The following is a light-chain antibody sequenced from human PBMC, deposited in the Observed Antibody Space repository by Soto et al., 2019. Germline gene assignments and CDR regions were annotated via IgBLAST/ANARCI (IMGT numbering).Light chain of an antibody. CDR1: QSVFSRANGMNY. Sequence: IVMRQSPDSLAVPLGERATINCKSSQSVFSRANGMNYIAWYQQKPGQPPKLLIYWASTREAGVPDRFRGSGSQTDFTLTISNLQAEDVAVYYSQHYLETPLTFGGGTQVEIK. V-gene: IGKV4-1*01. CDR2: WAS. J-gene: IGKJ4*01. CDR3: QHYLETPLT.